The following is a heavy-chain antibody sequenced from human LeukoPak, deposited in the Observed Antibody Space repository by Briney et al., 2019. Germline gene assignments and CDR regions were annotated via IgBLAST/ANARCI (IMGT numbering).Heavy chain of an antibody. Sequence: GGSLRLSCAASGFTYSHYGMHWVRQAPGKGLEWVAVIWSDATEKYYSDAVKGRFTISRDNSRNTLYLQMNSLRGEDTAVYYCAKDAQRGFDYSNSLEYWGQGILVTVSP. V-gene: IGHV3-33*06. J-gene: IGHJ4*02. D-gene: IGHD4-11*01. CDR1: GFTYSHYG. CDR2: IWSDATEK. CDR3: AKDAQRGFDYSNSLEY.